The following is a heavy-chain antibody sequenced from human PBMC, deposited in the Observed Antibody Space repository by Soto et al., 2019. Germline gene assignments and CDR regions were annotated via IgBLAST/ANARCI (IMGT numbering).Heavy chain of an antibody. Sequence: PSEPLSLTCTVSGGSINSYYWSWIRQPPGKGLEWIGYIYYSGSTNYNPSLKSRVTISVDTSKNQFSLKLSSVTAADTAVYYCAGEPERYWFAPWGRGTQVPV. CDR3: AGEPERYWFAP. D-gene: IGHD1-1*01. CDR2: IYYSGST. V-gene: IGHV4-59*01. CDR1: GGSINSYY. J-gene: IGHJ5*02.